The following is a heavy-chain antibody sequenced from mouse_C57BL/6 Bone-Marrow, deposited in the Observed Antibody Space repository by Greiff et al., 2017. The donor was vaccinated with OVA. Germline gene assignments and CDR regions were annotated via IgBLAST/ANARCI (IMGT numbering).Heavy chain of an antibody. CDR3: AGSDNGHWYYDI. CDR1: GYTFTSYW. V-gene: IGHV1-55*01. D-gene: IGHD2-13*01. J-gene: IGHJ1*03. CDR2: IYPGSGST. Sequence: QVHVKQPGAELVKPGASVKMSCKASGYTFTSYWIHWVKQRPGQGLEWIGDIYPGSGSTNYNEKFKSKATLTVDTSSSTAYMQLSSLTSEDSAVYYCAGSDNGHWYYDIWGTGTAVTVS.